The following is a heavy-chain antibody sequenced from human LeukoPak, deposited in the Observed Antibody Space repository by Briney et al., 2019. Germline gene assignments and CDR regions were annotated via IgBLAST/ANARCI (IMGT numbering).Heavy chain of an antibody. V-gene: IGHV3-23*01. CDR1: GFTFSSYA. CDR3: AKDGALTAHYYGSGSYYDY. D-gene: IGHD3-10*01. Sequence: GGSLRLSCAASGFTFSSYAMSWVRQAPGKGLEWVSAISGSGGSTYYADSVKGRFTISRDNSKNTLYLQMNSLRAEDTAVYYCAKDGALTAHYYGSGSYYDYWGQGTLVTVSS. J-gene: IGHJ4*02. CDR2: ISGSGGST.